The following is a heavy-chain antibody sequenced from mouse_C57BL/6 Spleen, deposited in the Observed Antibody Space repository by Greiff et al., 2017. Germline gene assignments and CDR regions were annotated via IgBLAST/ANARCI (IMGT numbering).Heavy chain of an antibody. CDR3: AKKGNYGSHWYFDV. CDR1: GFSLTSYG. CDR2: IWRGGST. V-gene: IGHV2-5*01. Sequence: VKLQESGPGLVQPSQSLSITCTVSGFSLTSYGVHWVRQSPGKGLEWLGVIWRGGSTDYNAAFMSRLSITKDNSKSQVFFKMNSLQADDTAIYYCAKKGNYGSHWYFDVWGTGTTVTVSS. D-gene: IGHD1-1*01. J-gene: IGHJ1*03.